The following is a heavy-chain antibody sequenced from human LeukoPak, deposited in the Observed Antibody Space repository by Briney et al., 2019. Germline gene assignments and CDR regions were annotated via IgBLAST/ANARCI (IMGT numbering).Heavy chain of an antibody. D-gene: IGHD6-19*01. Sequence: SETLSLTCTVSGGSISGYYWSWIRQPPGKGLEWLGYIYHNGGTNYNPSLQSRLTISVDTSKNQFSLKLSSVTAADTAVYYCARHLRAVAGGRYFDYWGQGTQVTVSS. J-gene: IGHJ4*02. V-gene: IGHV4-59*08. CDR1: GGSISGYY. CDR3: ARHLRAVAGGRYFDY. CDR2: IYHNGGT.